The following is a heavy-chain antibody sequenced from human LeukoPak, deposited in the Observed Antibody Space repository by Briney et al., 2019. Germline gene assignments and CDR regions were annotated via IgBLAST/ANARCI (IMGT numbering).Heavy chain of an antibody. D-gene: IGHD2-2*01. CDR2: IYSGGST. J-gene: IGHJ6*02. Sequence: PGGSLRLSCAASGFTVSSNYMSWVRQAPGKGLEWVSVIYSGGSTYYADSVKGRFTISRDNSKNTLYLQMNSLRAEDTAVYYCASWGGFPAAIGYYYSYGMDVWGQGTTVTVSS. CDR1: GFTVSSNY. CDR3: ASWGGFPAAIGYYYSYGMDV. V-gene: IGHV3-53*01.